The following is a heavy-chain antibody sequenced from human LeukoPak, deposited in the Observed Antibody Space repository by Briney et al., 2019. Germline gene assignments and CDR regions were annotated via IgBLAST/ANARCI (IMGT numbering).Heavy chain of an antibody. J-gene: IGHJ6*03. Sequence: KPSETLSLTCSVSGGSISSSSYYWGWIRQPPGKGLEWIGSIYYSGSTYYNPSLKSRVTISVDTSKNQFSLKLSSVTAADTAVYYCARSGPHYYYMDVWGKGTTVTVSS. CDR2: IYYSGST. D-gene: IGHD7-27*01. CDR1: GGSISSSSYY. V-gene: IGHV4-39*01. CDR3: ARSGPHYYYMDV.